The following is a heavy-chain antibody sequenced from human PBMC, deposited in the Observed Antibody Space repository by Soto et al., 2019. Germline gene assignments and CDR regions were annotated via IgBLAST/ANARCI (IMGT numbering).Heavy chain of an antibody. CDR1: GDSVSNDNYY. Sequence: KRSETLCLTCAVSGDSVSNDNYYWSWIRQPPGKGLEWIGYIYYSGTTNYNSYLKSRLSLSVDMSKNQFSLKLASVTAADTAVYFCARSQRGRTAFTFDYWGQGALVTVSS. CDR3: ARSQRGRTAFTFDY. J-gene: IGHJ4*02. D-gene: IGHD3-16*01. V-gene: IGHV4-61*01. CDR2: IYYSGTT.